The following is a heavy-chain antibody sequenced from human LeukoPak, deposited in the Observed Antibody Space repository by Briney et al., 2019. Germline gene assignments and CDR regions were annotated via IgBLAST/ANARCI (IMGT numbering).Heavy chain of an antibody. J-gene: IGHJ1*01. CDR2: ISSSSSYI. Sequence: GGSLRLSCAASGFTFSSYSMNWVRQAPGKGLEWVSSISSSSSYIYYPDSVKGRFTISRDNAKNSLYLQMNSLRAEDTAVYYCARGGSGYVYWGQGTLVPVSS. CDR3: ARGGSGYVY. CDR1: GFTFSSYS. D-gene: IGHD5-12*01. V-gene: IGHV3-21*01.